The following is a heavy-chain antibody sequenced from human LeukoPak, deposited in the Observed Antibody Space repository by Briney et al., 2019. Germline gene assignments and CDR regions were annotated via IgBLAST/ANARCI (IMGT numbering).Heavy chain of an antibody. CDR2: FDPEDGET. Sequence: ASVKVSCKVSGYTLTELSMHWVRQAPGKGLEWMGGFDPEDGETIYAQKFQGRVTMTEDTSIDTAYMELSSLRSEDTAVYYCATEKGGYYPRDTFDIWGQGTMVTVSS. D-gene: IGHD3-22*01. J-gene: IGHJ3*02. CDR1: GYTLTELS. V-gene: IGHV1-24*01. CDR3: ATEKGGYYPRDTFDI.